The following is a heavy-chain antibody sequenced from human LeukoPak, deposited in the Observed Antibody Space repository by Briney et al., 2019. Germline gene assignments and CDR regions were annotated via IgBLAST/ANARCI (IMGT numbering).Heavy chain of an antibody. J-gene: IGHJ4*02. CDR1: GFTFSSYG. CDR2: IWYDGSNK. Sequence: PGGSLRLSCAASGFTFSSYGMHWVRQAPGKGLEWVAVIWYDGSNKYYADSVKGRFTISRDNSKNTLYLQMNSLRAEDTAVYYCAIDLGPALFDYWGQGTLVTVSS. V-gene: IGHV3-30*02. CDR3: AIDLGPALFDY.